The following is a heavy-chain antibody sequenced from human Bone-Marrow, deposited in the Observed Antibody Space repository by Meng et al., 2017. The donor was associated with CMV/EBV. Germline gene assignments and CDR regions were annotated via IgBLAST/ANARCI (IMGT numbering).Heavy chain of an antibody. CDR2: ISYDGSNK. CDR1: GFTFSSYA. V-gene: IGHV3-30-3*01. J-gene: IGHJ6*02. Sequence: SCAASGFTFSSYAMHWVRQAPGKGLEWVAVISYDGSNKYYADSVKGRFTISRDNSKNTLYLQMNSLRAEDTAVYYCAREPGQLAGAHYYYYYGMDVWGQGTMVTVSS. CDR3: AREPGQLAGAHYYYYYGMDV. D-gene: IGHD6-13*01.